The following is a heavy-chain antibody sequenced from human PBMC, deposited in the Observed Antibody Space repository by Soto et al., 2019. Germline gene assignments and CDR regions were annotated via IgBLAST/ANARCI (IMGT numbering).Heavy chain of an antibody. V-gene: IGHV4-30-4*01. CDR3: ASQGTFPDWFDP. J-gene: IGHJ5*02. D-gene: IGHD3-16*01. Sequence: TLSLTCTVSGGSISRGDYYWSWIRQPPGKGLEWIGYIYYSGSTNYNPSLKSRVTISVDTSKNQFSLKLSSVTAADTAVYYCASQGTFPDWFDPWGQGTLVTVSS. CDR1: GGSISRGDYY. CDR2: IYYSGST.